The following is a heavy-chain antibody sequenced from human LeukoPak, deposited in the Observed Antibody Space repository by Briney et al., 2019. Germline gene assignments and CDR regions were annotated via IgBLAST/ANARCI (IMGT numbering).Heavy chain of an antibody. CDR2: IRENGGRT. D-gene: IGHD4-17*01. V-gene: IGHV3-23*01. CDR1: GFTFSNYW. Sequence: PAGSLRLSCAASGFTFSNYWMHWVRQAPGKGLEWVSAIRENGGRTYYADSVKGRFTISRDNSKNTVYMQMNSLRAEDTALYYCAKDRYGDFYGGALFDYWGQGALVTVSS. J-gene: IGHJ4*02. CDR3: AKDRYGDFYGGALFDY.